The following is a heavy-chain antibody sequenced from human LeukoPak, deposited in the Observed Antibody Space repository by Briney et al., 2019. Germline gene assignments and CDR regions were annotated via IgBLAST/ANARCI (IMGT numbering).Heavy chain of an antibody. V-gene: IGHV3-48*01. CDR1: GFTFSTYN. D-gene: IGHD1-26*01. Sequence: GGSLRLSCAASGFTFSTYNMLWVRQTPAMGLEWLFYIHSGGYAVHYADSVKDRFTFSRDNAKNSLYLQMNGLRVEDTGVYYCARVGSRGGWFDYWGQGTRVTVSS. J-gene: IGHJ5*01. CDR2: IHSGGYAV. CDR3: ARVGSRGGWFDY.